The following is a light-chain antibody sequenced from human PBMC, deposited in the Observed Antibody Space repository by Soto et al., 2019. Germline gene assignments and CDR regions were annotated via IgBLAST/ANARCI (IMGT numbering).Light chain of an antibody. J-gene: IGKJ3*01. CDR1: QDISNY. CDR3: QQYDNPPCT. V-gene: IGKV1-33*01. Sequence: DIQMTQSPSSLSASVGDRVTITCQASQDISNYLNWYQQKPGKAPKLLIYDASNLETGVPSRFSGSGSGTDFTCTISSLQPEDFATYYCQQYDNPPCTFGPGTKVDIK. CDR2: DAS.